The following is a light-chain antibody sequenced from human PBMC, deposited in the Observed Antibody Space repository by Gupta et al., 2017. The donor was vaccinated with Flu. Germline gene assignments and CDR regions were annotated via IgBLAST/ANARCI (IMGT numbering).Light chain of an antibody. CDR1: HSISSD. CDR3: QQYNNWPPSYT. J-gene: IGKJ2*01. CDR2: GAS. V-gene: IGKV3-15*01. Sequence: TLSVSPGERATGSCRASHSISSDLAWYQQKPGQAPRLLIYGASTRVTGIPARFSGSGSGTEFTLTISPLQSEDFAIYYCQQYNNWPPSYTFGQGTKLEIK.